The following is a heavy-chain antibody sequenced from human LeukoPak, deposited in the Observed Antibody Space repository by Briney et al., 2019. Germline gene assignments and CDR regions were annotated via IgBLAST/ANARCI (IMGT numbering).Heavy chain of an antibody. Sequence: ASVKVSCKASGYTFTGYYMHWVRQAPGQGLEWMGWINPNSGGTNYAQKFQGRVTMTRDTSISTAYMELSRLRSDDTAVYYCARDLSGITGTTEGGTTLHYWGQGTLVTVSS. V-gene: IGHV1-2*02. J-gene: IGHJ4*02. CDR2: INPNSGGT. CDR3: ARDLSGITGTTEGGTTLHY. CDR1: GYTFTGYY. D-gene: IGHD1-7*01.